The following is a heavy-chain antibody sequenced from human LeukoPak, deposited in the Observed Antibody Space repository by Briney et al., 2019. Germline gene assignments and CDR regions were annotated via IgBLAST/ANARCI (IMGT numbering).Heavy chain of an antibody. CDR2: INTNTGNP. Sequence: GASVKVSCTASGYTFTSYEINWVRQATGQGLEWRGWINTNTGNPTYAQGFTGRFVFSLDTSVSTAYLQINSLKAEDTAVYYCARERWLQSYYFDYWGQGTLVTVSS. CDR1: GYTFTSYE. V-gene: IGHV7-4-1*02. D-gene: IGHD5-24*01. J-gene: IGHJ4*02. CDR3: ARERWLQSYYFDY.